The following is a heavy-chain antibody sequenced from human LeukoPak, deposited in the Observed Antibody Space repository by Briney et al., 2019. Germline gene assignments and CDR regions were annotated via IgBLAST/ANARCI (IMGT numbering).Heavy chain of an antibody. D-gene: IGHD4-17*01. CDR2: ISGSGGST. V-gene: IGHV3-23*01. CDR3: AKGTVTIRSYYYYMDV. J-gene: IGHJ6*03. CDR1: GFTFSSYA. Sequence: GGSLRLSXAASGFTFSSYAMSWVRQAPGKGLEWVSAISGSGGSTYYADSVKGRFTISRDNSKNTLYLQMNSLRAEDTAVYYCAKGTVTIRSYYYYMDVWGKGTTVTVSS.